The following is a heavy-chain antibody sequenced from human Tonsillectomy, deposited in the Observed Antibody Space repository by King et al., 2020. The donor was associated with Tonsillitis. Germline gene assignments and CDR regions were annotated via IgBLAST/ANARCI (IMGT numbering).Heavy chain of an antibody. CDR3: ARVPFDHWELLPWYFVL. J-gene: IGHJ2*01. Sequence: QLQESGPGLVKPSQTLSLTCSVSGASISSGGYYWSWIRQHPGKGLEWIGYIYYSGSTYYNSSLKSRVTISVDTSKNHFSLKLSSVTAADTAVYYCARVPFDHWELLPWYFVLWGRGTLVTVSS. V-gene: IGHV4-31*03. CDR2: IYYSGST. CDR1: GASISSGGYY. D-gene: IGHD1-26*01.